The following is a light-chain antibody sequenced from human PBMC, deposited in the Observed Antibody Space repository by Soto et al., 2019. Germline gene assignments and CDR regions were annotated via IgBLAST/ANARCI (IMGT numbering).Light chain of an antibody. CDR2: AAS. Sequence: DLQMTQSPSSLSASVGDRVTITCRASQSISVYLNWYQQKPGKAPKLLIYAASSLQSGVPSRFSGIESGTDFTLTISSLQPEDFATYYCQQGYSTPHTFGQGTKLEIK. V-gene: IGKV1-39*01. CDR3: QQGYSTPHT. J-gene: IGKJ2*01. CDR1: QSISVY.